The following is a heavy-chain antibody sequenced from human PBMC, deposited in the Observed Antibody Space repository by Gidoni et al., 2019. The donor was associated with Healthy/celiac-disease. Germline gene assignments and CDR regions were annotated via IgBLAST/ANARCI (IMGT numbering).Heavy chain of an antibody. CDR3: ARWGSDGCSSTSCYTSPDYYYYGMDV. J-gene: IGHJ6*02. D-gene: IGHD2-2*02. V-gene: IGHV3-48*02. CDR2: ISSSSSTI. Sequence: EVQLVESGGGLVQPGGSLRLSCAASGFTFSSYSLNWVRQAPGKGLELVSYISSSSSTIYYADSVKGRFTISRDNAKNSLYLQMNSLRDEDTAVYYCARWGSDGCSSTSCYTSPDYYYYGMDVWGQGTTVTVSS. CDR1: GFTFSSYS.